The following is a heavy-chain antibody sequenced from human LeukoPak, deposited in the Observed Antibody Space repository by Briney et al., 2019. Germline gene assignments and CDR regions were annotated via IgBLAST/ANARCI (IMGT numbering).Heavy chain of an antibody. CDR3: ARSSSGVTMI. CDR2: IYTSGST. CDR1: GGSISSGSDY. Sequence: PSQTLSLTCTVSGGSISSGSDYWSWIRQPAWKGLEWFGRIYTSGSTNYNPSLKSRVTISLDPSKDQFALRLSSVTAADTAVYYWARSSSGVTMIWGQGTLVTVSS. J-gene: IGHJ4*02. D-gene: IGHD3-22*01. V-gene: IGHV4-61*02.